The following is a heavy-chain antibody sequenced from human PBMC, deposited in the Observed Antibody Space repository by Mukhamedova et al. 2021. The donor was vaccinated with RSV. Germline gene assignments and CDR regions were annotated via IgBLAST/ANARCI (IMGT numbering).Heavy chain of an antibody. CDR2: FCESSGI. Sequence: AFCESSGINAEYMGGRFTISRDNSKTTVYLQMNSLRAEDTALYYCAKRVEYSNSHAYFDHWGQGTLVTVSS. D-gene: IGHD6-6*01. CDR3: AKRVEYSNSHAYFDH. J-gene: IGHJ4*02. V-gene: IGHV3-23*01.